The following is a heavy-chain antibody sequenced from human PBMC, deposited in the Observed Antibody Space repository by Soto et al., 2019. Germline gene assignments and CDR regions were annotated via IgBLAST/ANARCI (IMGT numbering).Heavy chain of an antibody. D-gene: IGHD3-22*01. CDR2: ISGSGGST. V-gene: IGHV3-23*01. CDR1: GFTFSSDA. CDR3: AKDRRYDSRDRLGYFDY. Sequence: PGGSVRLSCAASGFTFSSDAMSWVRQAPGKGLEWVSAISGSGGSTYYAASVKGRFTISRDNSKNTLYLQMNSLRAEDTAVYYCAKDRRYDSRDRLGYFDYWGQGTLVTVSS. J-gene: IGHJ4*02.